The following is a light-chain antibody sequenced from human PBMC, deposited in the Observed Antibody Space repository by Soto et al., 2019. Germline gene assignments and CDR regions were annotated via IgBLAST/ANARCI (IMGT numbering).Light chain of an antibody. CDR2: EVS. CDR1: SSDVGGYNY. Sequence: QSALTQPPSASGSPGQSVTISCTGTSSDVGGYNYVSWYQQHPGKAPNLMIYEVSNRPSGVPDRFSGSKSGNTASLTVSGLQAEDEADYYCSSYAGSNNYVFGTETKVTVL. V-gene: IGLV2-8*01. CDR3: SSYAGSNNYV. J-gene: IGLJ1*01.